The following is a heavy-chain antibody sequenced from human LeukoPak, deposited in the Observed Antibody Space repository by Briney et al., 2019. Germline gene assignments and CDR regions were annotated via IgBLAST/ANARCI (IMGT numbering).Heavy chain of an antibody. CDR2: PSGSGGST. V-gene: IGHV3-23*01. J-gene: IGHJ4*02. Sequence: WGSLRLSCAASGFTVSNYAMSWVRQAPGKGLEWVSSPSGSGGSTYYADSVKGRFTISRYNSKNTLYLQMNGLRAEDTAVYYCAKAIGHSSGWYNFDYWGQGTLVTVSA. D-gene: IGHD6-19*01. CDR1: GFTVSNYA. CDR3: AKAIGHSSGWYNFDY.